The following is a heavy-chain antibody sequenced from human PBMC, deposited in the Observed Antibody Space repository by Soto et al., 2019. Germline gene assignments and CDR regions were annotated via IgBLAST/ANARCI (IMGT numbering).Heavy chain of an antibody. J-gene: IGHJ6*02. D-gene: IGHD2-2*01. V-gene: IGHV4-34*01. CDR2: INHSGST. Sequence: PSETLSLTCAVYGGSFSGYYWSWIRQPPGKVLEWIGEINHSGSTNYNPSLKSRVTISVDTSKNQFSLKLSSVTAADTAVYYCARGYCSSTSCYHQSYYYYGMDVWGQGTTVT. CDR1: GGSFSGYY. CDR3: ARGYCSSTSCYHQSYYYYGMDV.